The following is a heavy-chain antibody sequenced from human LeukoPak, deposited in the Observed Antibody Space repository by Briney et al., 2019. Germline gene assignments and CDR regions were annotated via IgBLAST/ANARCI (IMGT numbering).Heavy chain of an antibody. CDR3: AKDSFFGGLPRFTHGGIFDY. CDR1: GFTLSNYA. J-gene: IGHJ4*02. CDR2: ITGSGALT. Sequence: PGGSLRLSCAASGFTLSNYAMTWVRQAPGKGLEWVSSITGSGALTYYADSVKGRFTISRDNSKNTLYLQMNSLRAEDTAVYYCAKDSFFGGLPRFTHGGIFDYWGQGTLVTVSS. D-gene: IGHD2-21*01. V-gene: IGHV3-23*01.